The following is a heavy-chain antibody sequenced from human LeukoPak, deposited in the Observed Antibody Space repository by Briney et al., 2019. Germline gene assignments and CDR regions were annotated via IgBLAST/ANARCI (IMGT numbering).Heavy chain of an antibody. CDR1: GGSISSSSYY. V-gene: IGHV4-39*07. CDR3: ARDRTGDSSSWNWFDP. D-gene: IGHD6-13*01. J-gene: IGHJ5*02. CDR2: IYYSGST. Sequence: SETLSLTCTVSGGSISSSSYYWGWIRQPPGKGLEWIGSIYYSGSTYYNPSLKSRVTISVDTSKNQFSLKLSSVTAADTAVCYCARDRTGDSSSWNWFDPWGQGTLVTVSS.